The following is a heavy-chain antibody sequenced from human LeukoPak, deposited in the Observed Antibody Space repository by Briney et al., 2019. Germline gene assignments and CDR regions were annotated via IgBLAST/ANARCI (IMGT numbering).Heavy chain of an antibody. J-gene: IGHJ4*02. V-gene: IGHV4-39*01. CDR1: GGSISNTNYY. Sequence: SETLSLTCTVSGGSISNTNYYWAWIRQPPGKGLEWVGSIYHSATTYYNPSLESRASMSVDTSKNQFSLKLSSVTAADTAAYYCARLCYQQCYFDYWGKGTLVTVSS. CDR3: ARLCYQQCYFDY. CDR2: IYHSATT. D-gene: IGHD2-2*01.